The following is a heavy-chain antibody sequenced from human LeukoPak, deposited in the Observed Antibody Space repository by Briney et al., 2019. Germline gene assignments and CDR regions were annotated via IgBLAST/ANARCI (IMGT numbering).Heavy chain of an antibody. V-gene: IGHV3-74*01. J-gene: IGHJ4*02. CDR2: IYSDGSDT. CDR3: AREPQAAKSSGYYYVGY. CDR1: RFTFSSYW. D-gene: IGHD3-22*01. Sequence: PGGSLRLSCAASRFTFSSYWMHWVRQAPGKGLVWVSRIYSDGSDTSYADSVKGRFTISRDNAKKTLYLQMNSLRAEDTAVYYCAREPQAAKSSGYYYVGYWGQGTLVTVSS.